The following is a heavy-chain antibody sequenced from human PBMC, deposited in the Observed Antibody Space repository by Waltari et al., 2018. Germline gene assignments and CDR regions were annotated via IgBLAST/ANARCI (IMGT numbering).Heavy chain of an antibody. D-gene: IGHD3-22*01. V-gene: IGHV1-69*02. CDR2: LTPCRGIA. J-gene: IGHJ4*02. CDR3: AGGPGGNYYDRNGDY. CDR1: GGTFSSYT. Sequence: QVQLVQSGAEVKKPGSSVKVSCKASGGTFSSYTISWVRQAPGQGLEWKGRLTPCRGIANSAQMFKSIVTIATDKSTSAAYVELSSLKSEDTALYYCAGGPGGNYYDRNGDYWGQGTLVTVSS.